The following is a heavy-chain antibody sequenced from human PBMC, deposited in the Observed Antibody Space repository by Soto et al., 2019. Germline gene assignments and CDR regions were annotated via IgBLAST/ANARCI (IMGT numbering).Heavy chain of an antibody. CDR2: ISDSGSS. CDR3: ARTTFYDIFTAYYSLFDY. D-gene: IGHD3-9*01. J-gene: IGHJ4*02. V-gene: IGHV4-31*03. Sequence: QVQLQESGPGLVKPSQTLTLTCTVSGGSISSGRFYWSWIRQHPGKGLEWIGHISDSGSSYYNPSLESRATISVDTSENQFSLKLSAVTAADTAVYFCARTTFYDIFTAYYSLFDYWGQGTKVTVSS. CDR1: GGSISSGRFY.